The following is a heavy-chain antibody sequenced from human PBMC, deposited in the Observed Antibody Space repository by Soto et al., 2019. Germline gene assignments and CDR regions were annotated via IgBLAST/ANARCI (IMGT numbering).Heavy chain of an antibody. CDR2: IYHSGNT. CDR1: GGSISDSHW. CDR3: ASGSGRYYPY. V-gene: IGHV4-4*02. Sequence: QVQLQESGPGLAKPSGTLSLSCTVSGGSISDSHWWSWVRQPPGKGLEWIGEIYHSGNTNYNPSLRGRVTISVDKSRNRVSLKLTSGTAADTASYYCASGSGRYYPYWGQGTVVTVSS. J-gene: IGHJ4*02. D-gene: IGHD3-10*01.